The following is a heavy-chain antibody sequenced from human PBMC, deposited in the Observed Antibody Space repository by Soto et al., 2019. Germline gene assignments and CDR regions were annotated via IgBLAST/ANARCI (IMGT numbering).Heavy chain of an antibody. CDR2: ISYDGSNK. CDR3: AKDRGKWFGELGRYYYYGMDV. Sequence: GGPLRLSFTASGFTFSSYGTHWVRQAPGKGLEWVAVISYDGSNKYYADSSKARFTISRDNSKYPQYLQMNSLRAEDTAVYYCAKDRGKWFGELGRYYYYGMDVWGQGTTVTVSS. J-gene: IGHJ6*02. CDR1: GFTFSSYG. V-gene: IGHV3-30*18. D-gene: IGHD3-10*01.